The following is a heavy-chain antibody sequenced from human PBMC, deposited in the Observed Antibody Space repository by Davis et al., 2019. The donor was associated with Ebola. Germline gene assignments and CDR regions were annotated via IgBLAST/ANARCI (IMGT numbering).Heavy chain of an antibody. CDR3: ASTYCSSTSCYFPRGYGMDV. J-gene: IGHJ6*02. V-gene: IGHV1-18*01. CDR1: GYTFTDYD. D-gene: IGHD2-2*01. Sequence: AASVKVSCKASGYTFTDYDINWVRQATGQGLEWMGWMNPNSGNTNYAQKLQGRVTMTTDTSTSTAYMELRSLRSDDTAVYYCASTYCSSTSCYFPRGYGMDVWGQGTTVTVSS. CDR2: MNPNSGNT.